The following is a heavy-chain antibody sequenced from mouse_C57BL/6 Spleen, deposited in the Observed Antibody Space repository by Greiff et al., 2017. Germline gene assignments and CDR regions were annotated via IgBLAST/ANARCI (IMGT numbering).Heavy chain of an antibody. D-gene: IGHD2-14*01. Sequence: QVQLQQPGAELVKPGASVKLSCKASGYTFTSYWMQWVKQRPGQGLEWIGAIDPSDRYTNYNQKFKDKATLTVDKSSSTADMQLSSLKSEDSAVYYCAITGYCVGYWGQGTTLTVSS. CDR1: GYTFTSYW. V-gene: IGHV1-50*01. J-gene: IGHJ2*01. CDR3: AITGYCVGY. CDR2: IDPSDRYT.